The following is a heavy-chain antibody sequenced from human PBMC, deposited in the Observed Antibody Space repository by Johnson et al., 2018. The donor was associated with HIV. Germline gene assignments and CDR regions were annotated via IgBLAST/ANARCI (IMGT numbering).Heavy chain of an antibody. CDR1: GFTFSDYY. CDR2: ISSGGNSI. J-gene: IGHJ3*02. CDR3: ARLVATKDYAFDI. D-gene: IGHD5-12*01. V-gene: IGHV3-11*04. Sequence: QVQLLESGGGVVQPGGSLRLSCAASGFTFSDYYMSWIRQAPGKGLEWVSYISSGGNSISYAAPVKGRFTISRDNAKYSLFLQMNSLTAEATAVYYCARLVATKDYAFDIWGQGTLVTVSS.